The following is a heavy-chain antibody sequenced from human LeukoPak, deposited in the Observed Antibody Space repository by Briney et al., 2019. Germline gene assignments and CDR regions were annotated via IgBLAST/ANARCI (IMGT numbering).Heavy chain of an antibody. V-gene: IGHV3-33*08. CDR3: ARQIAYYYDSSGYYTTDY. J-gene: IGHJ4*02. D-gene: IGHD3-22*01. CDR2: IYYDGSDK. Sequence: GRSLRLSCAASGFTFSSYWMHWVRQAPGKGLEWVAIIYYDGSDKYYADSVKGRFTISRDNSKDTLYLQMNSLRAEDTAVYYCARQIAYYYDSSGYYTTDYWGQGTLVTVSS. CDR1: GFTFSSYW.